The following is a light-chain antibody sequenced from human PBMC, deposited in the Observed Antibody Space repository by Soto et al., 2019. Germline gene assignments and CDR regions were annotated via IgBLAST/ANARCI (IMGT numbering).Light chain of an antibody. J-gene: IGKJ1*01. Sequence: DIQMTQSPSTLSASVGDRVTITCRAIQSISSWLAWYQQKPGKAPKLLIYDASSLESGVPSRFSGSGSGTEFTLTISSLQPDDFATYYCQQYTNTNNPWMFGQGTKVDNK. V-gene: IGKV1-5*01. CDR1: QSISSW. CDR3: QQYTNTNNPWM. CDR2: DAS.